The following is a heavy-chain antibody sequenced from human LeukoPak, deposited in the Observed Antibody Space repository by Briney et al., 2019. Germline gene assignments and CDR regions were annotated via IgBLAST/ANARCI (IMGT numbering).Heavy chain of an antibody. CDR1: GFSLSTSGVG. J-gene: IGHJ4*02. CDR3: AHTNHIGPPGY. V-gene: IGHV2-5*02. D-gene: IGHD1-14*01. Sequence: SGPTLVHPTQPRTLTCTFSGFSLSTSGVGVGWIRQPPGKALEWLALSYWDDDKRYSPSLKSRLTITKANSKKQVVLTMTNMDPVDTATYYCAHTNHIGPPGYWGQGTLVTVSS. CDR2: SYWDDDK.